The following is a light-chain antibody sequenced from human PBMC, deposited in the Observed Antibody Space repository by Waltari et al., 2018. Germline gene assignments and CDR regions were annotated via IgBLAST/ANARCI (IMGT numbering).Light chain of an antibody. CDR1: SGHRSYA. CDR2: LNSDGSH. V-gene: IGLV4-69*01. CDR3: QAWGTGTKRM. J-gene: IGLJ3*02. Sequence: QVVLTQSPSASASLGASVKLTCTLSSGHRSYAIAWHQQQPEKGPRYLMKLNSDGSHRKGDGIPDRFAGSSSGAERYLIISSLQSEDEGDYYCQAWGTGTKRMFGGGTRLAVL.